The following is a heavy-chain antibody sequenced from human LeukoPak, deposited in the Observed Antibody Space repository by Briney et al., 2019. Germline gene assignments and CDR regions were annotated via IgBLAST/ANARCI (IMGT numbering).Heavy chain of an antibody. J-gene: IGHJ5*02. CDR2: VHYSGST. CDR3: ARRSTVAGRGRFDP. Sequence: PSETLSLTCTVSGGSIRSTIYYWGWIRQPPGKGLEWLGSVHYSGSTYDNPSLKSRVTISVDTSKNQFSLKLISVTAADTAVYYCARRSTVAGRGRFDPWGQGTLVTVSS. CDR1: GGSIRSTIYY. D-gene: IGHD6-19*01. V-gene: IGHV4-39*01.